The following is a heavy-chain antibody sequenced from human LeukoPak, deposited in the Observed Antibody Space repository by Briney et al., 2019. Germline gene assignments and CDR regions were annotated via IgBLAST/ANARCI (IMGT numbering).Heavy chain of an antibody. CDR2: IIPIFGTA. CDR1: GGTFSSYA. Sequence: ASVKVSCEASGGTFSSYAISWVRQAPGQGLEWMGRIIPIFGTANYAQKFQGRVTITTDESTSTAYMELSSLRSEDTAVYYCARDLPKSPYDSSGYYLDYWGQGTLVTVSS. J-gene: IGHJ4*02. CDR3: ARDLPKSPYDSSGYYLDY. V-gene: IGHV1-69*05. D-gene: IGHD3-22*01.